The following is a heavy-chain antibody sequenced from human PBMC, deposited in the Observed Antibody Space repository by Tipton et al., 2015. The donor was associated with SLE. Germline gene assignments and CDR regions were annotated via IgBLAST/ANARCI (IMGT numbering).Heavy chain of an antibody. J-gene: IGHJ6*03. CDR2: IFYTGSA. CDR1: GGSISSGDYF. CDR3: ARERDCGSDCFGSYYYYMDV. V-gene: IGHV4-31*03. D-gene: IGHD2-21*01. Sequence: TLSLTCTVSGGSISSGDYFWSWIRQHPGKGLEWIGYIFYTGSAYYNPSLKSRLTISVDTSKNEFSLARSSVTAADTAMYFCARERDCGSDCFGSYYYYMDVWGKGTTVIVSS.